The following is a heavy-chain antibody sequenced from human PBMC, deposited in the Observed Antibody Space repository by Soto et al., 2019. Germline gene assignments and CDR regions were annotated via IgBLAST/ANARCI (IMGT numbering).Heavy chain of an antibody. CDR1: GYNFFDYG. CDR2: VSPKSGNT. D-gene: IGHD1-1*01. CDR3: ARGRTVSSIGPLLV. V-gene: IGHV1-18*01. Sequence: QIQLVQSGAAVKKPGASVKVSCKASGYNFFDYGVSCVRQAPGQCLEWMGWVSPKSGNTDYARKVQGRVTMTTDISTSTAYMELRGLISDDTGVYYCARGRTVSSIGPLLVWGQGTLVSVSS. J-gene: IGHJ1*01.